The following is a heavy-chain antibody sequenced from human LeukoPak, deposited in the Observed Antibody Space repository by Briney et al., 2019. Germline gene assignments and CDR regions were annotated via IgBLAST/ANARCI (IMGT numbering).Heavy chain of an antibody. CDR3: TRRRFGSAWRDY. V-gene: IGHV4-39*01. Sequence: SETLSLTCTVSGGSISSSSYYWGWIRQPPGKGLEWIGNIYYSRSTSYSPSLKSRVTISIDTSKNQFSLKLSSVTAADTAVYYCTRRRFGSAWRDYWGQGTLVIASS. CDR1: GGSISSSSYY. CDR2: IYYSRST. J-gene: IGHJ4*02. D-gene: IGHD6-19*01.